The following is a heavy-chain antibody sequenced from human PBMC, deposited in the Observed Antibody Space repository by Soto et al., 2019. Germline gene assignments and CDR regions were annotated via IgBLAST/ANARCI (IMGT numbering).Heavy chain of an antibody. CDR3: TIVRVADSALDH. V-gene: IGHV3-30*03. D-gene: IGHD3-10*02. J-gene: IGHJ4*02. CDR2: MSYDGSDT. Sequence: QVQLVESGGGVVQPGRSLRLSCEGSGFIFSNNGMHWVRQTPGKGLEWVAFMSYDGSDTFYAKGRFTISRDNSKNTLFLHMSNLRAEDAAMYYCTIVRVADSALDHWGQGTLVTVSS. CDR1: GFIFSNNG.